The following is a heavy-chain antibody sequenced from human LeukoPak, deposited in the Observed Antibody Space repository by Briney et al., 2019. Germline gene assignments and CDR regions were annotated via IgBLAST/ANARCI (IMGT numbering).Heavy chain of an antibody. Sequence: GGSLRLSCAASGFTFSSYSMNWVRQAPGKGLEWVSSISSSSSYIYYADSVKGRFTISRDSAKNTLYLHLNSLRAEDTAVYYCARDKMGHFDYWGQGTLVSVSS. D-gene: IGHD2-8*01. CDR3: ARDKMGHFDY. CDR2: ISSSSSYI. CDR1: GFTFSSYS. J-gene: IGHJ4*02. V-gene: IGHV3-21*01.